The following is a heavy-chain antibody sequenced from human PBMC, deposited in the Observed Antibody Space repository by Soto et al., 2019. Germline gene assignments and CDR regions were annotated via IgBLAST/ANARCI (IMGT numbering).Heavy chain of an antibody. Sequence: QITLKESGPLLVKPTQTLTLTCTFSGFSLSTSGVDVGWIRQPPGKALEWLALIYWDDDKRYSPSLKSRLTITTDTSKNQVVLTMTNMDPLDTATYYCAHRRPYSNSPEYFFDYWGQGTLVTVSS. D-gene: IGHD6-6*01. CDR3: AHRRPYSNSPEYFFDY. V-gene: IGHV2-5*02. CDR2: IYWDDDK. CDR1: GFSLSTSGVD. J-gene: IGHJ4*02.